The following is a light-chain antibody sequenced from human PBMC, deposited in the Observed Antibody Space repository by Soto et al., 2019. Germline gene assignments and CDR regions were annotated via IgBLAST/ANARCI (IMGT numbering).Light chain of an antibody. CDR1: QRVLYSSNNKNY. CDR3: QQYYSIPLT. Sequence: DVVMTQSPDSLAVSLGERATINCKSSQRVLYSSNNKNYLAWYQQKPGQPPKLLIYWASTRESGVPDRFSGSGSGTDFTLTIVSLQAEDVAVYYCQQYYSIPLTFGGGTKVEIK. V-gene: IGKV4-1*01. J-gene: IGKJ4*01. CDR2: WAS.